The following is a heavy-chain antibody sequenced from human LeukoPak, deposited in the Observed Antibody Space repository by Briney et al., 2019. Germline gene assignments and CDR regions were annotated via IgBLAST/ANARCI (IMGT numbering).Heavy chain of an antibody. CDR3: AKDQGFTMIVVVITGMDV. CDR2: ISGSGGST. J-gene: IGHJ6*02. CDR1: GFTFSSYS. Sequence: GGSLRLSCAASGFTFSSYSMNWVRQAPGKGLEWVSAISGSGGSTYYADSVKGRFTISRDNSKNTLYLQMNSLRAEDTAVYYCAKDQGFTMIVVVITGMDVWGQGTTVTVSS. D-gene: IGHD3-22*01. V-gene: IGHV3-23*01.